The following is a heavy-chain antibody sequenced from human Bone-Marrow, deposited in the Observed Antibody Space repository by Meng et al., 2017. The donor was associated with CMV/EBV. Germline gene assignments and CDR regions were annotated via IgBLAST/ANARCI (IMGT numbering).Heavy chain of an antibody. Sequence: GESLKISCAASGFTFSDYGMNWVRQAPGKGLEWVSTVSGNGGRTDYADSVKGRFTISRDNSKNTLCLQMNSLRADDTAVYYCARDGWSPGGFDVWGQGTTVTVSS. D-gene: IGHD3-3*01. CDR3: ARDGWSPGGFDV. CDR2: VSGNGGRT. CDR1: GFTFSDYG. V-gene: IGHV3-23*01. J-gene: IGHJ6*02.